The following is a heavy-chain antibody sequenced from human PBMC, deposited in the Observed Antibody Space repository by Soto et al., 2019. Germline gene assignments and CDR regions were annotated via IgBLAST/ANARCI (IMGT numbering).Heavy chain of an antibody. CDR2: ISGNGGST. J-gene: IGHJ4*02. D-gene: IGHD2-2*01. CDR3: AKRYCSSTSCQYFDY. Sequence: GGSLRLSCAASGFTFTSYAMTWVRQAPGKGLEWVSGISGNGGSTYYADSVRGRFTISRDNSKNTLHLQMNSLRAEDTAVYYCAKRYCSSTSCQYFDYWGQGTLVTVSS. CDR1: GFTFTSYA. V-gene: IGHV3-23*01.